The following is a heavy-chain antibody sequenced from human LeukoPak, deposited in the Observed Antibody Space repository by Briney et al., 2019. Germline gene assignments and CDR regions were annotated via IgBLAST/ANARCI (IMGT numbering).Heavy chain of an antibody. V-gene: IGHV5-51*01. Sequence: GESLKISCKGSGSSFTSYWIGWVRQMPGKGLEWMGIIYPGDSDTRYSPSFQGQVTISADKSISTAYLQWSSLKASDTAMYYCARHYDFWSGRDAFDIWGQGTMVTVSS. CDR1: GSSFTSYW. J-gene: IGHJ3*02. D-gene: IGHD3-3*01. CDR2: IYPGDSDT. CDR3: ARHYDFWSGRDAFDI.